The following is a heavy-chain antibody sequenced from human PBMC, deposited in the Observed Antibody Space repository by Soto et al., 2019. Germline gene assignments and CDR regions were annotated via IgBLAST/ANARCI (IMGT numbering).Heavy chain of an antibody. CDR2: INYSGSL. CDR1: GDSISKGSYY. CDR3: ARARXVHPVAAGTTFPRGFDV. J-gene: IGHJ3*01. V-gene: IGHV4-30-4*01. Sequence: SETLSLTCTVSGDSISKGSYYWIWIRQTPGKGLEWIGNINYSGSLYYNPSLKSRLSISVDTSKNQLSLGLKSVTAADTAVYFCARARXVHPVAAGTTFPRGFDVWGRGTMVTVSS. D-gene: IGHD4-17*01.